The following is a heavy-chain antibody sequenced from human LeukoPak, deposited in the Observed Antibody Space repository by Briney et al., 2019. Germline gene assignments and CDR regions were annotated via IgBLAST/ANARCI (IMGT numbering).Heavy chain of an antibody. J-gene: IGHJ4*02. CDR2: INPNSGGT. CDR1: GYTFTGYY. V-gene: IGHV1-2*02. CDR3: ARPKWELSYFDY. Sequence: ASVKVSCKASGYTFTGYYMHWVRQAPGQGLEWMGWINPNSGGTNYAQKFQGRVAMTRDTSISTAYMELSRLRSDDTAVYYCARPKWELSYFDYWGQGTLVTVSS. D-gene: IGHD1-26*01.